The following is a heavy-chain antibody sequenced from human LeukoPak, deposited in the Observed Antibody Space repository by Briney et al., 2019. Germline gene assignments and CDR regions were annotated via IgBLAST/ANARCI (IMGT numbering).Heavy chain of an antibody. J-gene: IGHJ3*02. CDR3: ARDLDFGVAAAGTAFTLHPFDI. Sequence: PGGSLRLSCAASGFTFSSYSMNWVRQAPGKGLEWVSYIGSSGRTIYYADSVKGRFTISRDNAKNSLYLQMNSLRAEDTAVYYCARDLDFGVAAAGTAFTLHPFDIWGQGTMVTVSS. CDR2: IGSSGRTI. V-gene: IGHV3-48*04. D-gene: IGHD6-13*01. CDR1: GFTFSSYS.